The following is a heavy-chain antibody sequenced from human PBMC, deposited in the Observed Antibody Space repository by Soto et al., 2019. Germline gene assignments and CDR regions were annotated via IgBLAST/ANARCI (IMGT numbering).Heavy chain of an antibody. V-gene: IGHV3-33*01. J-gene: IGHJ4*02. CDR3: ARDAGLGELSYQDD. Sequence: QVQLVESGGGVVQPGRSLRLSCAASGFTFSSYGMHWVRQAPGKGLEWVAVIWYDGSNQYYADSVKGRFTISRDNSKNTLYLQMNSLGAEDTAVYYCARDAGLGELSYQDDWGQGTLVTVSS. D-gene: IGHD3-16*02. CDR1: GFTFSSYG. CDR2: IWYDGSNQ.